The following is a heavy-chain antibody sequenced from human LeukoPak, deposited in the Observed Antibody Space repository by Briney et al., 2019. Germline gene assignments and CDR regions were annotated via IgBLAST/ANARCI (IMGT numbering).Heavy chain of an antibody. CDR2: IYYSGST. CDR1: GGSISSGGYY. CDR3: ARDGRYYDYVNWFDP. D-gene: IGHD3-16*01. Sequence: SQTLSLTCTVSGGSISSGGYYWSWIRQHPGKGLEWIGYIYYSGSTYYNPSLKSRVTISVDTSKNQFSLKLSSVTAADTSVYYCARDGRYYDYVNWFDPWGQGTLVTVSS. V-gene: IGHV4-31*03. J-gene: IGHJ5*02.